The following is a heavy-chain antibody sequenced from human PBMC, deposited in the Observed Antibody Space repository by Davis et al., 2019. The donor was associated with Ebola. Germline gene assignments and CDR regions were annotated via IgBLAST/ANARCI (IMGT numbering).Heavy chain of an antibody. CDR2: IYPGDSNT. CDR3: ARLLQMTSVVTPDY. CDR1: GYSFTSYW. V-gene: IGHV5-51*01. D-gene: IGHD4-23*01. Sequence: KVSCKGSGYSFTSYWIGWLRQMPGKGLEWMGIIYPGDSNTRYSPSFQGQVTISADKSIRTAYLQWSSLKASDTAMYYCARLLQMTSVVTPDYWGQGTLVTVSS. J-gene: IGHJ4*02.